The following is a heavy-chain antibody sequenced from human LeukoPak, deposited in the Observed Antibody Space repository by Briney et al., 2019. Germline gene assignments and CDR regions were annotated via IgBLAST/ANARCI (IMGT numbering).Heavy chain of an antibody. Sequence: GGSLRLSCAASGFTFSSYAMSWVRQAPGKGLEWVSAISGSGAGTYYADSVKGRFTISRDNSKNTLYLQMTGLRAGDTAEYYCAKSLFTSATGTGRAFHIWGQGTMVTVSS. CDR3: AKSLFTSATGTGRAFHI. D-gene: IGHD1-1*01. J-gene: IGHJ3*02. CDR2: ISGSGAGT. CDR1: GFTFSSYA. V-gene: IGHV3-23*01.